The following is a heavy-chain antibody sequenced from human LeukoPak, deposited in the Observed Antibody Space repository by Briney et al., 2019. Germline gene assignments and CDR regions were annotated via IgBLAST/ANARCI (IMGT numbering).Heavy chain of an antibody. CDR3: ASSLRKRFLEPWDNWFDP. D-gene: IGHD3-3*01. CDR2: IYTSGSA. J-gene: IGHJ5*02. CDR1: GDSITNHR. Sequence: SETLSLTCTVSGDSITNHRCSWIRQPPGKGLEWIGHIYTSGSASYNPSLKNRVTISVDTSKNQFFLNLTSVTAADTAVYYCASSLRKRFLEPWDNWFDPWGQEALVTVSS. V-gene: IGHV4-4*09.